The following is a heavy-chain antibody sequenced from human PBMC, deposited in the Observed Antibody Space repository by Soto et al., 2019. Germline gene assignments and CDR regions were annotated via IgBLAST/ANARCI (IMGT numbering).Heavy chain of an antibody. CDR2: ITPMFDRA. Sequence: QVQLVQSGAEVKKPGSSVKVSCKASGATFSSYGISWVRQAPGQGLEWMGGITPMFDRANYAQRFQGRVTITADECTSTIYLEVSSLRSEDMAVYYCASQDGVRGSLPFDYWGQGTLVTVSS. CDR1: GATFSSYG. V-gene: IGHV1-69*01. D-gene: IGHD1-26*01. CDR3: ASQDGVRGSLPFDY. J-gene: IGHJ4*02.